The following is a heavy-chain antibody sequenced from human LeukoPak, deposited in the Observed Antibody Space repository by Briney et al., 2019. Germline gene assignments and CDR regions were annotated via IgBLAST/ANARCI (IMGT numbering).Heavy chain of an antibody. D-gene: IGHD3-22*01. Sequence: PGGSLRLSCAASEFTFSIYAMSWVRQAPGRGLEWVASITSTGESTWYAGSVKGRFTISRDNSKYTVYLHMNSLRAEDTAIYYCAKDRPNYFGTNGHYYRRDGDFWGQGTLVTVSS. CDR3: AKDRPNYFGTNGHYYRRDGDF. CDR2: ITSTGEST. V-gene: IGHV3-23*01. CDR1: EFTFSIYA. J-gene: IGHJ4*02.